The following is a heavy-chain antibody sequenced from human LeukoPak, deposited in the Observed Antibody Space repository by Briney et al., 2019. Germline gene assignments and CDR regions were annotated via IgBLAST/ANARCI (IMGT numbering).Heavy chain of an antibody. CDR3: ARVNLRGSQYNWFDP. J-gene: IGHJ5*02. Sequence: EASVKVSCKASGGTLNTHIFTWVRQAPGQGLEWMGRITPIIDTTIYAQKFQGRLTITAGKFTSTIYMELSSLRSDDTAVYYCARVNLRGSQYNWFDPRGQGTLVTVSS. V-gene: IGHV1-69*08. CDR2: ITPIIDTT. D-gene: IGHD1-26*01. CDR1: GGTLNTHI.